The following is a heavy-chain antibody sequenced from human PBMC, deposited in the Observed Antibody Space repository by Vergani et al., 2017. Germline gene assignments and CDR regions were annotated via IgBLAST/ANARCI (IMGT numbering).Heavy chain of an antibody. D-gene: IGHD6-19*01. CDR1: GASMSSVGYY. J-gene: IGHJ5*02. CDR3: ARASSGWYVGNWFDP. V-gene: IGHV4-61*02. CDR2: ILGSGST. Sequence: QVQLQESGPGLVKPSQTLSLTCTVSGASMSSVGYYWTWIRQSAGKRLEWIGDILGSGSTNYNPSLKSRVTISVDTSKNQFSLKLSSVTAADTAVYYCARASSGWYVGNWFDPWGQGTLVTVSS.